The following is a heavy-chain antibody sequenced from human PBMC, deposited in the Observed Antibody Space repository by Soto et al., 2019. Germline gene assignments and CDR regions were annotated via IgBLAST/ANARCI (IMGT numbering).Heavy chain of an antibody. CDR1: GYTFTKFY. D-gene: IGHD6-13*01. CDR3: ASNRALITAAGKSLDY. J-gene: IGHJ4*01. V-gene: IGHV1-46*03. CDR2: INPSGGST. Sequence: ASVKVSCKASGYTFTKFYMHWVRQAPGQGLEWMGIINPSGGSTSYAQRFQGRLTMTRDTSTSTVHMELSSLRSEDTAMYYCASNRALITAAGKSLDYWG.